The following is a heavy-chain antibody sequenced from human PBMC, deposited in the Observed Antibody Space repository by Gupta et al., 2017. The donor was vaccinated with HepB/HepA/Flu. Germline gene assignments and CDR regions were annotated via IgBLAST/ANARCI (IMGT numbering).Heavy chain of an antibody. CDR2: INHKGDT. D-gene: IGHD4-17*01. J-gene: IGHJ5*02. CDR1: NGSFSGFY. CDR3: ARSTVTTERIRFDP. V-gene: IGHV4-34*01. Sequence: QVQLQPWGAGPLKPSETLSLTCAVYNGSFSGFYWSWIRQPPGKGLEWIGEINHKGDTNYSPSLESRVTISVDTSKNQFSLKLTSVTAADTAVYYCARSTVTTERIRFDPWGQGTQVTVSS.